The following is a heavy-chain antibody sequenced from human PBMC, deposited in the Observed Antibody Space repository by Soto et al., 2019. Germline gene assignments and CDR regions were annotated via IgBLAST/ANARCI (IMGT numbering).Heavy chain of an antibody. D-gene: IGHD3-3*01. CDR1: GFTFSSYG. V-gene: IGHV3-33*01. J-gene: IGHJ6*02. CDR3: ARAPGGVLRFLEWLPYGMDV. CDR2: IWYDGSNK. Sequence: SLRLSCAASGFTFSSYGMHWVRQAPGKGLEWVAVIWYDGSNKYYADSVKGRFTISRDNSKNTLYLQMNSLRAEDTAVYYCARAPGGVLRFLEWLPYGMDVWGQGTTVTVSS.